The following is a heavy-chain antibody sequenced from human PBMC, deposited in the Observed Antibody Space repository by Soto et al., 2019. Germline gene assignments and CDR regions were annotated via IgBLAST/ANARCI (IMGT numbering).Heavy chain of an antibody. D-gene: IGHD3-16*01. V-gene: IGHV3-30*18. J-gene: IGHJ4*02. CDR1: GFTFSSYG. CDR2: ISYDGSNK. CDR3: AKDLLGFSISAFGVSDY. Sequence: QVQLVESGGGVVQPGRSLRLSCAASGFTFSSYGMHWVLQAPGKGLEWVAVISYDGSNKYYADSVKGRFTISRDNSKNTLYLQMNSRSAEDTAVYYCAKDLLGFSISAFGVSDYLGQGTLVTVSS.